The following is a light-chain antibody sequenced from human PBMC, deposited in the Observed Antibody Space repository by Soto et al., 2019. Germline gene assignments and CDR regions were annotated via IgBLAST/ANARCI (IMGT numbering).Light chain of an antibody. Sequence: QSVLTQPASVSGSPGQSIPISCTGTSSDVGGYTYVSWYQHHPGKAPKLMIYDVSNRPSGVSNRFSGSKSGNTASLTISGLQPEDEADYYCSSYTTSNTRQIVFGTGTKLTVL. CDR3: SSYTTSNTRQIV. CDR2: DVS. V-gene: IGLV2-14*03. CDR1: SSDVGGYTY. J-gene: IGLJ1*01.